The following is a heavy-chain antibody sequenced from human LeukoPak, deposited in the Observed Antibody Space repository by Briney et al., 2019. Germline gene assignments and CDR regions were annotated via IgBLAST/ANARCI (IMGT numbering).Heavy chain of an antibody. CDR2: IYYSGST. V-gene: IGHV4-39*07. D-gene: IGHD3-10*01. CDR1: GGSISSSSYY. J-gene: IGHJ6*03. Sequence: SETLSLTCTVSGGSISSSSYYWGWIRQPPGKGLEWIGSIYYSGSTNYNPSLKSRVTISIDTSKNQFSLKLSAVTAADTAVYYCARVWYYGSGTNSDLYYYYYMDVWGRGTTATVSS. CDR3: ARVWYYGSGTNSDLYYYYYMDV.